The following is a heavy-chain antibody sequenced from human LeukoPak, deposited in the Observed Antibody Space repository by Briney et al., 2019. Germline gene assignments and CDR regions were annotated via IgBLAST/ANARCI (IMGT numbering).Heavy chain of an antibody. D-gene: IGHD4-23*01. CDR1: GGSISSYY. CDR2: IYYSGST. Sequence: SETLSLTCTVSGGSISSYYWNWIRQPPGKGLEWIGYIYYSGSTNYNPSLKSRVTISVDTSKNQFSLKLSSVTAADTAVYYCARHGGGFWYFDLWGRGTLVTVSS. CDR3: ARHGGGFWYFDL. V-gene: IGHV4-59*08. J-gene: IGHJ2*01.